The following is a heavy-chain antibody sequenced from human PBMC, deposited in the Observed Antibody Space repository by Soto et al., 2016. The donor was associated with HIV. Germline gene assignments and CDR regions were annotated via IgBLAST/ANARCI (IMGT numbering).Heavy chain of an antibody. Sequence: QVQLVESGGGVVQPGRSLRLSCAASGFTFSNYAMHWVRQAPGKGLEWVAVISYDGSNKYYADSVKGRFTISRDNSKNTLYLQMNSLRAEDTAVYYCAREGYSGYDHYFDYWGQGTLVTVSS. D-gene: IGHD5-12*01. V-gene: IGHV3-30*04. CDR3: AREGYSGYDHYFDY. CDR1: GFTFSNYA. CDR2: ISYDGSNK. J-gene: IGHJ4*02.